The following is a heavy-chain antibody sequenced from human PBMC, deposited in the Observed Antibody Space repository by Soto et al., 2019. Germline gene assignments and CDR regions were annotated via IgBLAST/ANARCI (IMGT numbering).Heavy chain of an antibody. V-gene: IGHV3-23*01. D-gene: IGHD6-19*01. J-gene: IGHJ6*01. CDR3: AKDGVAVAGTYYYYGMDV. CDR1: GFTFSSYA. Sequence: GSLRLSCAASGFTFSSYAMSWVRQAPGKGLEWVSAISGSGGSTYYADSVKGRFTISRDNSKNTLYLQMNSLRAEDTAVYYCAKDGVAVAGTYYYYGMDVWGQGTTVTVSS. CDR2: ISGSGGST.